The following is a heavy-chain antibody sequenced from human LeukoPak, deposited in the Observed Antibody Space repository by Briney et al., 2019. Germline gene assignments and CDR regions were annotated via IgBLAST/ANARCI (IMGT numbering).Heavy chain of an antibody. CDR3: AKAEYGYGDPVGCFDP. V-gene: IGHV3-23*01. J-gene: IGHJ5*02. CDR2: VRGSGGST. Sequence: GGSLRLSCAASGDTFSSSGTCWVCQAPGRGLEWVSAVRGSGGSTYYADSVKGRFTIYRDNSKNPLYLQMNSLRADDTAVYYCAKAEYGYGDPVGCFDPWGQGTLVTVSS. CDR1: GDTFSSSG. D-gene: IGHD4-17*01.